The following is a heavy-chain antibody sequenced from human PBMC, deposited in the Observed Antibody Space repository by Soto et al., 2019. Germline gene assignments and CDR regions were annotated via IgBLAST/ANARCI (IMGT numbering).Heavy chain of an antibody. J-gene: IGHJ4*02. CDR3: ARDWGGLGY. CDR2: IIPIFGTA. Sequence: SVKVSCKASGGTFSSYSISWVRQAPGQGLEWMGGIIPIFGTANYAQKFQGRVTITADNAKNSLYLEMNSLRVEDTGVYYCARDWGGLGYWGQGTLVTVSS. CDR1: GGTFSSYS. D-gene: IGHD3-10*01. V-gene: IGHV1-69*06.